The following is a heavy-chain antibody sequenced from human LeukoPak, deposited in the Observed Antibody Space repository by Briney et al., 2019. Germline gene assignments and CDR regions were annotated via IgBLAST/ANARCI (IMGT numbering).Heavy chain of an antibody. V-gene: IGHV4-59*01. Sequence: SETLSLTCTVSGGSISSYYWSWIRQPPGKGLEWIGYIYYSGSTNYNPSLKSRVTISVDTSKNQFSLKLSSVTAADTAVYYCARGAATAATPFDYWGQGTPVTVSS. J-gene: IGHJ4*02. CDR1: GGSISSYY. CDR3: ARGAATAATPFDY. D-gene: IGHD2-2*02. CDR2: IYYSGST.